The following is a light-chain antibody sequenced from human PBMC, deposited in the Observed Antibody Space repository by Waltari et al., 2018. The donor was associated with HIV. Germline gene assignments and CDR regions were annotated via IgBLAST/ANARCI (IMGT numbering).Light chain of an antibody. CDR2: DVN. J-gene: IGLJ2*01. CDR3: CSYADNYPVV. CDR1: SSDVGGYNY. Sequence: QSALTQPRSVSGSPGQSVTISCTGTSSDVGGYNYVSWYQHHPGKAPKFMIYDVNKRPSGVPDRFSGYKSGNTASVTISGLQAEDEADYYCCSYADNYPVVFGGGTKLTVL. V-gene: IGLV2-11*01.